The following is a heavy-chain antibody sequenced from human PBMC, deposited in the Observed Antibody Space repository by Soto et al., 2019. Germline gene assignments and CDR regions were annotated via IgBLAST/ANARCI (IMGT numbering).Heavy chain of an antibody. Sequence: PSETLSLTCTVSVGSISSGGYYWSWIRQHPGKGLEWIGYIYYSGSIYYNPSLKSRVTISVDTSKNQFSLKLSSVTAADTAVYYCARGLADYDILTGYYGLDGMDVWGQGTTVTVSS. J-gene: IGHJ6*02. CDR2: IYYSGSI. CDR1: VGSISSGGYY. D-gene: IGHD3-9*01. CDR3: ARGLADYDILTGYYGLDGMDV. V-gene: IGHV4-31*03.